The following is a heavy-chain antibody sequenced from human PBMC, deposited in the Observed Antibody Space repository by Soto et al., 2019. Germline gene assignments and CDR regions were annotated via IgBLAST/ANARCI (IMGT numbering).Heavy chain of an antibody. Sequence: LRLSCAASGFTFSSYAMSWVRQAPGKGLEWVSAISAGAVATNYADSVKGRFTISRDNSKNTLYLQMNSLRAEDTAVYYCAKGRESSGSYRTFDYWGQGPLVTVSS. J-gene: IGHJ4*02. V-gene: IGHV3-23*01. D-gene: IGHD3-22*01. CDR2: ISAGAVAT. CDR3: AKGRESSGSYRTFDY. CDR1: GFTFSSYA.